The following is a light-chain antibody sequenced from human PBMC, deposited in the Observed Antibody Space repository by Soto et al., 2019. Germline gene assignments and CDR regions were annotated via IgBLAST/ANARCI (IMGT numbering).Light chain of an antibody. V-gene: IGKV1-39*01. J-gene: IGKJ5*01. CDR2: AAS. Sequence: DIQMTQSPSSLSASVGDSVTLTCRASQSIISYLNWYQQKPGKAPKLLISAASSLQSGVPSRFSGSGSGTDFSLTISSLQPEDFATYYCQQSYSTPPTFGQGTRLDIK. CDR1: QSIISY. CDR3: QQSYSTPPT.